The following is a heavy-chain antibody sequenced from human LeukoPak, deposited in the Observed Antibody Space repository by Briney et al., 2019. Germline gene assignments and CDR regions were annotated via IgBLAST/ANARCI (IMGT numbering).Heavy chain of an antibody. J-gene: IGHJ4*02. V-gene: IGHV3-66*01. CDR2: IYDGGIT. CDR3: ARPMSTVASGSFDC. CDR1: GFIVSTKR. D-gene: IGHD4-23*01. Sequence: PGGSLRLSCAVSGFIVSTKRMSWVRQTPGKGLEWVGVIYDGGITSYADSVKGRFTIYRDTFQNTLYLQMNSLRAEDTALYYCARPMSTVASGSFDCWGQGTLVTVSS.